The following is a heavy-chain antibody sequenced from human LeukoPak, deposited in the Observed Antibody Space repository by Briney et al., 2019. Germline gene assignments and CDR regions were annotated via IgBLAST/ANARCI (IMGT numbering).Heavy chain of an antibody. CDR3: ARVGWNNAYFDH. V-gene: IGHV3-66*01. Sequence: GGSLRLSCAVSGFTVRNIYVSWVRQAPGKGLERVSVIYAGGSTHYADSVKGRFTISRDNPRNTVNLEMDSLRAEDTAVYFCARVGWNNAYFDHWGQGTLVTVSS. D-gene: IGHD1/OR15-1a*01. CDR2: IYAGGST. CDR1: GFTVRNIY. J-gene: IGHJ4*02.